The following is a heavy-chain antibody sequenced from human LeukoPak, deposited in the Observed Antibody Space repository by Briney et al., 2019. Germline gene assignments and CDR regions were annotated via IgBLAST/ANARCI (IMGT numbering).Heavy chain of an antibody. Sequence: SETLSLTCTVSGGSISSYYWSWIRRPAGKGLEWIGRIYTSGSTNYNPSLKSRVTMSVDTSKNQFSLKLSSVTAADTAVYYCASEGQLVPTFDYWGQGTLVTVSS. J-gene: IGHJ4*02. CDR1: GGSISSYY. V-gene: IGHV4-4*07. D-gene: IGHD6-13*01. CDR3: ASEGQLVPTFDY. CDR2: IYTSGST.